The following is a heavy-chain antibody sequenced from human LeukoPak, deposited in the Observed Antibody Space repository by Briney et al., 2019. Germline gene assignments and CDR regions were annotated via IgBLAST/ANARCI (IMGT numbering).Heavy chain of an antibody. J-gene: IGHJ4*02. V-gene: IGHV1-69*05. CDR2: IIPIFGTA. Sequence: ASVKVSCKASGGTFSSYAISWVRQAPGQGLEWMGGIIPIFGTANYAQKFQGRVTITTDESTSTAYMELSSLRSEDTAVYYCTRETSSRYFDYWGQGTLVTVSS. CDR1: GGTFSSYA. CDR3: TRETSSRYFDY.